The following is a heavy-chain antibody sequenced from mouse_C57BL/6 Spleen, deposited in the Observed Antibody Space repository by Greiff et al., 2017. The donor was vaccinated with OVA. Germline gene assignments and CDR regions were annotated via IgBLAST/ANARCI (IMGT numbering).Heavy chain of an antibody. CDR2: INPYNGGT. Sequence: EVQLQQSGPVLVKPGASVKMSCKASGYTFTDYYMNWVKQSNGKSLEWIGVINPYNGGTSYNQKFKGKATLTVDKSSSTAYMELNSLTSEDAAVYYCARSYLYAMDYWGQGTSVTVSS. D-gene: IGHD5-5*01. CDR3: ARSYLYAMDY. CDR1: GYTFTDYY. V-gene: IGHV1-19*01. J-gene: IGHJ4*01.